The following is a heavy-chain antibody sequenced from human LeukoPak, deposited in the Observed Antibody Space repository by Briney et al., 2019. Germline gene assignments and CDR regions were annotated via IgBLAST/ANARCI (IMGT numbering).Heavy chain of an antibody. CDR1: GFTFSSYA. D-gene: IGHD1-20*01. CDR3: AKGSVAWANWNHYFDY. V-gene: IGHV3-23*01. Sequence: GGSLRLSCAASGFTFSSYAMSRVRQAPGKGLEWVSTISGSGGSTYYADCVRGRFTISRDNSKNTLYLQMNSLRAEDTAVYYCAKGSVAWANWNHYFDYWVQGTLVTVSS. J-gene: IGHJ4*02. CDR2: ISGSGGST.